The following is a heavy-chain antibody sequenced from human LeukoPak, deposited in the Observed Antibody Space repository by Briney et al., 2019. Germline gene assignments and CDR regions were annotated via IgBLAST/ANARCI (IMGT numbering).Heavy chain of an antibody. D-gene: IGHD6-19*01. Sequence: GGSLRLSCAASGFTFSSYGMHWVRQAPGKGLEWVAVISYDGSNKYYADSVKGRFIISRDNSKNTLYLQMNSLRAEDTAVYYCAKDGGVAAAFDYWGQGTLVTVSS. CDR1: GFTFSSYG. J-gene: IGHJ4*02. V-gene: IGHV3-30*18. CDR2: ISYDGSNK. CDR3: AKDGGVAAAFDY.